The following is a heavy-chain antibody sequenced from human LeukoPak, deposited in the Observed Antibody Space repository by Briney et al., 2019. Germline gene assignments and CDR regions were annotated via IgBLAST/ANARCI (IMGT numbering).Heavy chain of an antibody. V-gene: IGHV1-18*01. CDR1: GYTFISYG. CDR3: ARPNTEATGYYFDY. Sequence: ASVKVSCKASGYTFISYGLSWVRQAPGQALEWMGWISTYGGSTNYAQKLQGRVTVTTDTSTSTVYMELRSLRSDDTAVYYCARPNTEATGYYFDYWGQGTRVTVSS. D-gene: IGHD1-1*01. J-gene: IGHJ4*02. CDR2: ISTYGGST.